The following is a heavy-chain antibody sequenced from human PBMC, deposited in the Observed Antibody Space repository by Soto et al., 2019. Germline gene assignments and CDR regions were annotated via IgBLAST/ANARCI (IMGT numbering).Heavy chain of an antibody. V-gene: IGHV1-69*13. CDR1: GGTFSSYA. D-gene: IGHD3-22*01. J-gene: IGHJ4*02. CDR2: IIPIFGTA. CDR3: ASLYYYDSSGYPTGDY. Sequence: SVKVSCKASGGTFSSYAISWVRQAPGQGLEWMGGIIPIFGTANYAQKFQGRVTITADESTSTAYMELSSLRSEDTAVYYCASLYYYDSSGYPTGDYWGQGTLVTVS.